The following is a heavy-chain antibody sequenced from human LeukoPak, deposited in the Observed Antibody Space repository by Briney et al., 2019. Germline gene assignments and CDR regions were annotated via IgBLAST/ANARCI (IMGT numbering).Heavy chain of an antibody. J-gene: IGHJ5*02. V-gene: IGHV3-74*01. CDR1: GFTFSTYW. Sequence: PGGSLRLSCAASGFTFSTYWMHWVRQAPGKGLVWVSRIDSDGINSYYADSVKGRFTISRDNAKNTLNLQMNNLRAEDTSVYYCARDLGQYYDTSDNWFDPWGQGTLVIVSS. D-gene: IGHD3-22*01. CDR3: ARDLGQYYDTSDNWFDP. CDR2: IDSDGINS.